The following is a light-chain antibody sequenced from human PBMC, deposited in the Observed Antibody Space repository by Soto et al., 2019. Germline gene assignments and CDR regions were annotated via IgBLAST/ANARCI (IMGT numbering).Light chain of an antibody. CDR2: DAS. Sequence: IVMTQSPATLSVSPGERATLSCRASRGISSNLAWYQQKPGQAPRLLIYDASTRATGIPARFSGSGSGTEFTLTINRLEPEDFAVYYCQQYGSSPLTFGGGTKVDIK. CDR3: QQYGSSPLT. J-gene: IGKJ4*01. V-gene: IGKV3-15*01. CDR1: RGISSN.